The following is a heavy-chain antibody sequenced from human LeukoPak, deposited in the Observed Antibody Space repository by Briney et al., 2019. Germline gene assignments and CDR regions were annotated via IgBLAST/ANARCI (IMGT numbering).Heavy chain of an antibody. Sequence: ASVKVSCKASGGTFSSYAISWVRQAPGQGLEWMGGIIPIFGTANYAQKFQGRVTITTDESTSTAYMGLSSLRSEDTAVYYCAARWIQLYYFDYWGQGTLVTVSS. CDR3: AARWIQLYYFDY. D-gene: IGHD5-18*01. CDR1: GGTFSSYA. CDR2: IIPIFGTA. J-gene: IGHJ4*02. V-gene: IGHV1-69*05.